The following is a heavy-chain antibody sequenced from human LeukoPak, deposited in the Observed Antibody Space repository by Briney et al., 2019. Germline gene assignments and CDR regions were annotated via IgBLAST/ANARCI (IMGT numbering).Heavy chain of an antibody. CDR1: GFTFSSYA. J-gene: IGHJ6*03. CDR3: AAYPHCSGGSCSDYYYYYMDV. CDR2: ISGSGGST. V-gene: IGHV3-23*01. Sequence: GGSLRLSCAASGFTFSSYAMSWVRQAPGKGLEWVSAISGSGGSTYYADSVKGRFTISRDNSKNTLYLQMNSLRTEDTAVYYCAAYPHCSGGSCSDYYYYYMDVWGKGTTVTVSS. D-gene: IGHD2-15*01.